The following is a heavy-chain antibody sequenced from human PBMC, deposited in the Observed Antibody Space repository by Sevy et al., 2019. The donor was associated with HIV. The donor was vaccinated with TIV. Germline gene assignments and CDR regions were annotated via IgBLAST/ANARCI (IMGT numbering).Heavy chain of an antibody. V-gene: IGHV1-69*13. CDR2: IIPIFGTA. D-gene: IGHD6-13*01. CDR1: GGTFSSYA. J-gene: IGHJ6*03. Sequence: ASVKVSCKASGGTFSSYAISWVRQAPGQGLEWMGGIIPIFGTANYAQKFQGRVTITADESTSTAYMELSSLRSEDTAVYYCARAAVYSSHYYYYYMDVWGKGTTVTVSS. CDR3: ARAAVYSSHYYYYYMDV.